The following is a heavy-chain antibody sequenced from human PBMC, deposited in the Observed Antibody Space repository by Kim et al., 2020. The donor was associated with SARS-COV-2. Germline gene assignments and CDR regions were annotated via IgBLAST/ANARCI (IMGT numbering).Heavy chain of an antibody. CDR3: ARDWPVLLWFGEPPYYGMDV. Sequence: GGSLRLSCAASGFTFSSYWMSWVRQAPGKGLEWVANIKQDGSEKYYVDSVKGRFTISRDNAKNSLYLQMNSLRAEDTAVYYCARDWPVLLWFGEPPYYGMDVWGQGTTVTVSS. CDR1: GFTFSSYW. CDR2: IKQDGSEK. D-gene: IGHD3-10*01. V-gene: IGHV3-7*01. J-gene: IGHJ6*02.